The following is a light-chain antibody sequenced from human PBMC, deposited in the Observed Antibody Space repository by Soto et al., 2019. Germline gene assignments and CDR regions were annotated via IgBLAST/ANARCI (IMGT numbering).Light chain of an antibody. Sequence: EIVLTQSPGTLSLSPGERATLSCRASQSVSSSYLAWYQQKPGQAPRLLIYGASSRATGIPDRFSGSGSGTDFTLNIRRLEPEDFAVYYCQQYDSSPMTFGQGTKVEIK. V-gene: IGKV3-20*01. J-gene: IGKJ1*01. CDR2: GAS. CDR3: QQYDSSPMT. CDR1: QSVSSSY.